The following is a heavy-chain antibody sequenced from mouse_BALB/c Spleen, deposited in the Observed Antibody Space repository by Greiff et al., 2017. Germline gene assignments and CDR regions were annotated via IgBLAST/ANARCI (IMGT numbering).Heavy chain of an antibody. J-gene: IGHJ3*01. CDR1: GFNIKDTY. Sequence: EVKLMESGAELVKPGASVKLSCTASGFNIKDTYMHWVKQRPEQGLEWIGRIDPANGNTKYDPKFQGKATITADTSSNTAYLQLSSLTSEDTAVYYCAPITTVVATKFAYWGQGTLVTVSA. CDR3: APITTVVATKFAY. V-gene: IGHV14-3*02. D-gene: IGHD1-1*01. CDR2: IDPANGNT.